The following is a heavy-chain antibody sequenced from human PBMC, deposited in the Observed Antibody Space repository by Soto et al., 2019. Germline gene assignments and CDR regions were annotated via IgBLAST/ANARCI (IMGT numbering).Heavy chain of an antibody. J-gene: IGHJ1*01. CDR2: ISSSSSYI. CDR1: GFTFSSYS. D-gene: IGHD1-26*01. V-gene: IGHV3-21*01. CDR3: ARRDPGAYFQH. Sequence: EVQLVESGGGLVKPGGSLRLSCAASGFTFSSYSINWVRQAPGKGLEWVSSISSSSSYIYYADSVKGRFTISRDNAKKSLYLQMNSLRAEDTAVYYCARRDPGAYFQHWGQGTLVTVSS.